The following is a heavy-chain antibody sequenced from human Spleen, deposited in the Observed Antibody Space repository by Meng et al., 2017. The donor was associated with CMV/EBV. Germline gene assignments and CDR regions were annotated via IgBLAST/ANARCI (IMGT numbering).Heavy chain of an antibody. CDR1: GGSISSGSYY. CDR2: INHSGST. Sequence: LQRQGPGPVLGNPSQTLSPTCTVSGGSISSGSYYWGWIRQSPGKGLEWIGEINHSGSTNYNPSLKSRVTISVDTSKNQFSLKLSSVTAADTAVYYCARGGSVEYQLLTFSRFDPWGQGTLVTVSS. J-gene: IGHJ5*02. CDR3: ARGGSVEYQLLTFSRFDP. D-gene: IGHD2-2*01. V-gene: IGHV4-39*07.